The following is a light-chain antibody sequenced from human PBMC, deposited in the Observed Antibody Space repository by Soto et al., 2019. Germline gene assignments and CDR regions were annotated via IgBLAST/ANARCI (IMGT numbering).Light chain of an antibody. J-gene: IGKJ3*01. Sequence: IQLTQSPSSLSASLGDRVTITCRASQGISSYLAWYQQKPGKAPKLLIYAASTLQSGVPSRLSGSGSGTDFTLTINSLQPEDFATYYCQQLNYYPRTFGPGTKVDIK. CDR1: QGISSY. CDR2: AAS. CDR3: QQLNYYPRT. V-gene: IGKV1-9*01.